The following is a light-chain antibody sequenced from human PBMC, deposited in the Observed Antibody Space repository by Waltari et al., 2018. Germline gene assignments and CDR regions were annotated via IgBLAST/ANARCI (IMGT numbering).Light chain of an antibody. CDR2: AAS. Sequence: AIQMTQSPSSLSASVGDRVNITCRASQGIRNDLGWYQQKPGKAPKLLIYAASSLQSGVPSMFSGSGSGTDFTLTISSLQPEDFATYYCLQDYNYPWTFGQGTKVEIK. J-gene: IGKJ1*01. CDR1: QGIRND. CDR3: LQDYNYPWT. V-gene: IGKV1-6*01.